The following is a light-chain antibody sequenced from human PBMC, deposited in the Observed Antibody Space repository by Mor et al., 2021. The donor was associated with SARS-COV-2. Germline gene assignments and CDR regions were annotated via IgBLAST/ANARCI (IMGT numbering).Light chain of an antibody. CDR2: GND. V-gene: IGLV1-44*01. CDR1: TSNIGTYS. Sequence: ICGSGTTSNIGTYSVSWYQHFAGTAPKLLIQGNDQCSPGVVDRFSGSKSGTSASLAISGLQSEDEALYYCLVWDDSVQNWLFG. CDR3: LVWDDSVQNWL. J-gene: IGLJ3*02.